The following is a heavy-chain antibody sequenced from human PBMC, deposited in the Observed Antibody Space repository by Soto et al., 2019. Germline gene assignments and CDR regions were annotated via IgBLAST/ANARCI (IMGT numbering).Heavy chain of an antibody. D-gene: IGHD3-22*01. J-gene: IGHJ6*02. CDR1: GFTLSGSA. Sequence: EVQLVESGGGLVQPGGSLKLSCAASGFTLSGSAMHWVRQASGKGLEWVGRIRSKANSYATAYAASVKGRFTISRDDSKNTAYLQMNSLKTEDTAVYYCTRQSGDSPGYYYYGMDVWGQGTTVTVSS. CDR2: IRSKANSYAT. CDR3: TRQSGDSPGYYYYGMDV. V-gene: IGHV3-73*02.